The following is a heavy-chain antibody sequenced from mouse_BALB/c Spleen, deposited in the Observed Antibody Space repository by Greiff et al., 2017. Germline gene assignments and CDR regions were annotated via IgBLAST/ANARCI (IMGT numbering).Heavy chain of an antibody. J-gene: IGHJ4*01. CDR1: GYAFSSYW. Sequence: QVQLQQSGAELVRPGSSVKISCKASGYAFSSYWMNWVKQRPGQGLEWIGQIYPGDGDTNYNGKFKGKATLTADKSSSTAYMQLSSLTSEDSAVYFCARGSYDYEGYYYAMDYWGQGTSVTVAS. CDR2: IYPGDGDT. CDR3: ARGSYDYEGYYYAMDY. D-gene: IGHD2-4*01. V-gene: IGHV1-80*01.